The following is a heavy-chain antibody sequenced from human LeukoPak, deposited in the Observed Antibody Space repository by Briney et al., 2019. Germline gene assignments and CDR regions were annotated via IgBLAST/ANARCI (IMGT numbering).Heavy chain of an antibody. CDR3: ARDIDY. Sequence: SEALSLTCAVYGGSFSGYYWSWIRQPPGKGLEWIGEINHSGSTNYNPSLKSRVTISVDTSKNQFSLKLSSVTAADTAVYYCARDIDYWGQGTLVTVSS. J-gene: IGHJ4*02. CDR1: GGSFSGYY. CDR2: INHSGST. V-gene: IGHV4-34*09.